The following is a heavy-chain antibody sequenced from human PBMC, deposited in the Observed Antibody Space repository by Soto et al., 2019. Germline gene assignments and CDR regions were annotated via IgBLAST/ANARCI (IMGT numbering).Heavy chain of an antibody. CDR2: INPNSGGT. J-gene: IGHJ4*02. V-gene: IGHV1-2*04. CDR1: GYTFTGYY. D-gene: IGHD3-22*01. CDR3: ARERQVGGSYYDSSGYDY. Sequence: GASVKVSCKASGYTFTGYYMHWVRQAPGQGLEWMGWINPNSGGTNYAQKFQGWVTMTRDTSINTAYMELSRLRSDDTAVYYCARERQVGGSYYDSSGYDYWGQGTLVTVSS.